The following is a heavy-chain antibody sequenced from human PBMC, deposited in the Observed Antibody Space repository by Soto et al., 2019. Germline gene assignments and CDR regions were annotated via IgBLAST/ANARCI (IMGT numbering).Heavy chain of an antibody. Sequence: GSLRLSCAASGFTVSSNYMSWVRQSPGKGLEWVSVIYSGGSTYYADSVKGRFTISRHNSKNTLYLQMNSLRAEDTAVYYCARGRDCGGDCPNWFDPWGQGTLVTVSS. V-gene: IGHV3-53*04. J-gene: IGHJ5*02. CDR3: ARGRDCGGDCPNWFDP. CDR1: GFTVSSNY. CDR2: IYSGGST. D-gene: IGHD2-21*02.